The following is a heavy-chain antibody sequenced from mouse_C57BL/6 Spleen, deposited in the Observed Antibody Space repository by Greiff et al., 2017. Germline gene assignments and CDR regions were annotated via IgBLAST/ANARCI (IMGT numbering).Heavy chain of an antibody. V-gene: IGHV5-16*01. CDR2: INYDGSST. CDR3: ARGDYYGSRYWYFDV. D-gene: IGHD1-1*01. CDR1: GFTFSDYY. J-gene: IGHJ1*03. Sequence: EVKVVESEGGLVQPGSSMKLSCTASGFTFSDYYMAWVRQVPEKGLEWVANINYDGSSTYYLDSLKSRFIISRDNAKNILYLQMSSLKSEDTATYYCARGDYYGSRYWYFDVWGTGTTVTVSS.